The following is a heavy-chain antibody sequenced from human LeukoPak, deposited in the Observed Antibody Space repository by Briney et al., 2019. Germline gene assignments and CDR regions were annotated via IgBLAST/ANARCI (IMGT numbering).Heavy chain of an antibody. CDR3: AGYCSGGSCLPDAFDI. J-gene: IGHJ3*02. V-gene: IGHV4-39*07. D-gene: IGHD2-15*01. Sequence: SETLSLTCSVSGGSITSGTYYWDWIRQPPGKGLEWIGTMFYTGRTDYNPSLKSRVTISVDTSKNQFSLKVTSVTAADTAVYYCAGYCSGGSCLPDAFDIWGQGTMVTVSS. CDR1: GGSITSGTYY. CDR2: MFYTGRT.